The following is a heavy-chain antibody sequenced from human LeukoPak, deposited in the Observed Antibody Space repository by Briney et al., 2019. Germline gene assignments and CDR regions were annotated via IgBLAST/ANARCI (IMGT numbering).Heavy chain of an antibody. CDR2: ISGSGSTV. V-gene: IGHV3-11*01. CDR1: GFTFSDYY. CDR3: ARDRGNSDPGDWFDS. D-gene: IGHD4-23*01. Sequence: GGSLRLSCAASGFTFSDYYMSWIRQAPGKGLEWVSYISGSGSTVYYPASVRGRFTISRDNAKNSLFLQMNSLRAEDTAVYYCARDRGNSDPGDWFDSWGQGTLVTVSS. J-gene: IGHJ5*01.